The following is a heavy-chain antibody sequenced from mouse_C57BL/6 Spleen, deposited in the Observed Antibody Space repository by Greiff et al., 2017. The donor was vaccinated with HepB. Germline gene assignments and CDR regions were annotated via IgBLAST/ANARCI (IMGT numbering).Heavy chain of an antibody. CDR3: ARGLTGPYYFDY. Sequence: EVKLMESGPGLVKPSQSLSLTCSVTGYSITSGYYWNWIRQFPGNKLEWMGYISYDGSNNYNPSLKNRISITRDTSKNQFFLKLNSVTTEDTATYYGARGLTGPYYFDYWGQGTTLTVSS. V-gene: IGHV3-6*01. CDR2: ISYDGSN. CDR1: GYSITSGYY. J-gene: IGHJ2*01. D-gene: IGHD4-1*01.